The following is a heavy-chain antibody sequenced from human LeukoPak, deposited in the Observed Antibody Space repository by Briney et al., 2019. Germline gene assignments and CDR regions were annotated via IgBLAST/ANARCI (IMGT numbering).Heavy chain of an antibody. CDR2: ISYDGSNK. V-gene: IGHV3-30*04. CDR1: GFTFSSYA. D-gene: IGHD6-19*01. Sequence: PGRSLRLSCAASGFTFSSYAMHWVRQAPGKGLEWVAVISYDGSNKYYADSVKGRFTISRDNSKNTLYLQMNSLRAEDTAVYYCARDFMGIAVAGTGITCDYWGQGTLVTVSS. J-gene: IGHJ4*02. CDR3: ARDFMGIAVAGTGITCDY.